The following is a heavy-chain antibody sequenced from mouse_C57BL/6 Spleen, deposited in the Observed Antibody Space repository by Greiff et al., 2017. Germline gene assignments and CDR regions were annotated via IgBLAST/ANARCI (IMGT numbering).Heavy chain of an antibody. J-gene: IGHJ1*03. CDR3: ARDYGSSPRWYFDV. Sequence: VQLQQSGPELVKPGASVKISCKASGYTFTDYYMNWVKQSHGKSLEWIGDINPNNGGTSYNQKFKGKATLTVDKSSSTAYMELRSLTSEDSAVYYCARDYGSSPRWYFDVWGTGTTVTVSS. CDR1: GYTFTDYY. D-gene: IGHD1-1*01. CDR2: INPNNGGT. V-gene: IGHV1-26*01.